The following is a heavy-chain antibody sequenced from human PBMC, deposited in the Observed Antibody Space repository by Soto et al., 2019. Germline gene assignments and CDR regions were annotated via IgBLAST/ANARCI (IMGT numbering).Heavy chain of an antibody. D-gene: IGHD6-13*01. CDR2: IYTSGST. CDR3: ARVVAAAGRDGGYYYYGMDV. V-gene: IGHV4-4*07. CDR1: GGSISSYY. J-gene: IGHJ6*02. Sequence: SETLSLTCTVTGGSISSYYWSWIRQPAGKGLEWIGRIYTSGSTNYNPSLKSRVTMPVDTSKNQFSLKLSSVTAADTAVYYCARVVAAAGRDGGYYYYGMDVWGQGTTVTVS.